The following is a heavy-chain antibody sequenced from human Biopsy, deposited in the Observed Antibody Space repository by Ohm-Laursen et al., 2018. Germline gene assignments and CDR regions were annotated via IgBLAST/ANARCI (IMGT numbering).Heavy chain of an antibody. CDR2: VYTSGIT. CDR3: ARDRDRRGWFDP. J-gene: IGHJ5*02. CDR1: GASMSGSY. V-gene: IGHV4-4*07. D-gene: IGHD1-14*01. Sequence: SETLSLTCTVSGASMSGSYWTWIRQAAGEGLEWIGRVYTSGITNYNPSLESRVTISVDTSNNKFSLRVSSVTAADTAVYYCARDRDRRGWFDPWGQGTLVSVSS.